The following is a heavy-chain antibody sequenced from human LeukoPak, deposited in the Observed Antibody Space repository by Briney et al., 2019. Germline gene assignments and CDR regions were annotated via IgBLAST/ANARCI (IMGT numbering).Heavy chain of an antibody. CDR2: IYHSGST. V-gene: IGHV4-38-2*02. Sequence: SETLSLTCTVSGYSISSGYYWGWIRQPPGKGLEWIGSIYHSGSTYYNPSLKSRVTISVDTSKNQFSLKLSSVTAADTAVYYCARHRILLGVCWFDPWGQGTLVTVSS. CDR3: ARHRILLGVCWFDP. D-gene: IGHD3-16*01. CDR1: GYSISSGYY. J-gene: IGHJ5*02.